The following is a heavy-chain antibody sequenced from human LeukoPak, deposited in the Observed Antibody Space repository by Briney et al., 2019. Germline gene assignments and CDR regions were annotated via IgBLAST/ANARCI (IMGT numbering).Heavy chain of an antibody. D-gene: IGHD3-22*01. CDR2: ISSSSSYI. Sequence: AGGSLRLSCAASGFTFSSYAMSWVRQAPGKGLEWVSSISSSSSYIYYADSVKGRFTISRDNAKNSLYLQMNSLRAEDTAVYYCARDVRYYYDSSGYLDYWGQGTLVTVSS. V-gene: IGHV3-21*01. CDR1: GFTFSSYA. J-gene: IGHJ4*02. CDR3: ARDVRYYYDSSGYLDY.